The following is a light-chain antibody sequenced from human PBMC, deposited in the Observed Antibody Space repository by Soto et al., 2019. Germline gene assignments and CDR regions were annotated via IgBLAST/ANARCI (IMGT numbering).Light chain of an antibody. CDR2: DVS. Sequence: LTQPASVSGSPGQSITISCTGNNTDFGNNNLVSWFQQHPGKAPKLIIYDVSKRPSGVPDRFSGSKSGNTASLTISGLQAEDEADYYCCSYAGSYTFVFGIGTKVTVL. CDR3: CSYAGSYTFV. V-gene: IGLV2-11*01. J-gene: IGLJ1*01. CDR1: NTDFGNNNL.